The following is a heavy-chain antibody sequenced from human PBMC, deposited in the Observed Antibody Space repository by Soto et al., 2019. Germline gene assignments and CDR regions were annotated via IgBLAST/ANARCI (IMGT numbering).Heavy chain of an antibody. CDR1: GGSISSYY. CDR3: AREGATMVRGVHNWFDP. D-gene: IGHD3-10*01. V-gene: IGHV4-59*01. J-gene: IGHJ5*02. CDR2: IYYSGST. Sequence: PSETLSLTCTVSGGSISSYYWSWIRQPPGKGLEWIGYIYYSGSTNYNPSLKSRVTISVDTSKNQFSLKLSSVTAADTVVYYCAREGATMVRGVHNWFDPWGQGTLVTVSS.